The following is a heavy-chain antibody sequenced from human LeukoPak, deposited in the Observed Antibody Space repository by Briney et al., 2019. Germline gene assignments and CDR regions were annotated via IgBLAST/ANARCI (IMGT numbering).Heavy chain of an antibody. D-gene: IGHD5-12*01. CDR1: GYTFTNYG. CDR3: ARAGLPISYYYRDV. CDR2: NSAYNDNT. V-gene: IGHV1-18*01. J-gene: IGHJ6*03. Sequence: ASVKVSCKASGYTFTNYGIIWVRQAPGRGLEWMGWNSAYNDNTNYAQKFQGRVTMTRDTSINTAYMELSRLRSDETAVYDFARAGLPISYYYRDVWGKGTTVTISS.